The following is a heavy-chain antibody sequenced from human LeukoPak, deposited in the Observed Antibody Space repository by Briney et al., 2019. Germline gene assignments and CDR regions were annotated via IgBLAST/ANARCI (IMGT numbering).Heavy chain of an antibody. CDR3: ARDQEITMVRGVIADYYYYGMDV. J-gene: IGHJ6*02. D-gene: IGHD3-10*01. CDR1: GFTFSSYG. CDR2: IKQDGSEK. V-gene: IGHV3-7*01. Sequence: GGSLRLSCAASGFTFSSYGMSWVRQAPGKGLEWVANIKQDGSEKYYVDSVKGRFTISRDNAKNSLYLQMNSLRAEDTAVYYCARDQEITMVRGVIADYYYYGMDVWGQGTTVTVSS.